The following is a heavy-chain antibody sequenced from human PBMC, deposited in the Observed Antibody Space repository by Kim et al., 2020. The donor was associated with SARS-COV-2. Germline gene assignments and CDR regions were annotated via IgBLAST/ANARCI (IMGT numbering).Heavy chain of an antibody. CDR3: ASTTYSGYEYYYYGMDV. J-gene: IGHJ6*02. CDR2: IYYSGST. V-gene: IGHV4-31*03. Sequence: SETLSLTCTVSGGSISSGGYYWSWIRQHPGKGLEWIGYIYYSGSTYYNPSLKSRVTISVDTSKNQFSLKLSSVTAADTAVYYCASTTYSGYEYYYYGMDVWGQGTTVTVSS. D-gene: IGHD5-12*01. CDR1: GGSISSGGYY.